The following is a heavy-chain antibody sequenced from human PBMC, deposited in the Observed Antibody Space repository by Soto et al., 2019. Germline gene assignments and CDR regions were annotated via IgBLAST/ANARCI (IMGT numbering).Heavy chain of an antibody. CDR2: IYPGDSDT. J-gene: IGHJ3*02. D-gene: IGHD2-15*01. CDR1: GYSFTSYW. V-gene: IGHV5-51*01. CDR3: ARHKTPYCSGGSCYLDYAFDI. Sequence: PGESLKISCKGSGYSFTSYWIGWVRQMPGKGLEWMGIIYPGDSDTRYSPSFQGQVTISADKSISTAYLQWSSLKASDTAMYYCARHKTPYCSGGSCYLDYAFDIWGQGTMVTVSS.